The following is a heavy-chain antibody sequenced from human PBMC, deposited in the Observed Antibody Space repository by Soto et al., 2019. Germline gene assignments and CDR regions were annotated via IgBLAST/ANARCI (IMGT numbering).Heavy chain of an antibody. CDR3: AKDNKPYGDSAFDY. V-gene: IGHV3-9*01. D-gene: IGHD4-17*01. CDR1: GFTFDDYA. Sequence: GGSLRLSCAASGFTFDDYAMHWVRQAPGKGLEWVSGISWNSGSIGYADSVKGRFTISRDNAKNSLYLQMNSLRAEDTALYYCAKDNKPYGDSAFDYWGQGTLVTVSS. J-gene: IGHJ4*02. CDR2: ISWNSGSI.